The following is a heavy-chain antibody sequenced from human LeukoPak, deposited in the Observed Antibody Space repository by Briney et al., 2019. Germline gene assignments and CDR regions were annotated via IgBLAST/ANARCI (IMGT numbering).Heavy chain of an antibody. J-gene: IGHJ5*02. CDR1: GGSITGYY. CDR2: IYYTRST. D-gene: IGHD4-11*01. Sequence: SETLSLTCTVSGGSITGYYWTWIRQPPGKALEWIAYIYYTRSTNYSPSLKSRVTMSVDTSKNQFSLKLSSVTAADTAVYYCARLSDSNYGWFDPWGQGTLVTVSS. CDR3: ARLSDSNYGWFDP. V-gene: IGHV4-59*08.